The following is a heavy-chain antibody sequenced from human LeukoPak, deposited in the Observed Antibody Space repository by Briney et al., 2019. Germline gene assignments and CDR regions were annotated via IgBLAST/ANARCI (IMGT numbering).Heavy chain of an antibody. J-gene: IGHJ2*01. CDR2: INSDGSST. Sequence: PGGSLRLSCAASGFTFSSYWMHWVRQAPGKGLVWVSRINSDGSSTSYADSVKGRFTISRDNAKNTLYLQMNSLRAEDTAVYYCARGRVWFGFFDLWGRGTLLTVSA. CDR3: ARGRVWFGFFDL. CDR1: GFTFSSYW. V-gene: IGHV3-74*01. D-gene: IGHD3-10*01.